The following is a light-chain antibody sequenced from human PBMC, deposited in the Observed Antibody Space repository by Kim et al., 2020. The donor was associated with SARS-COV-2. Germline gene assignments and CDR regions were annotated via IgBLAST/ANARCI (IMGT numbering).Light chain of an antibody. CDR1: SRRSYY. J-gene: IGLJ2*01. Sequence: AWGQTVRITCQGDSRRSYYASWYQQKPGQAPVLVIYGKNNRPSGIPDRFSGSSSGNTASLTITGAQAEDEADYYCNSRDSSGNHVVFGGGTQLTVL. CDR3: NSRDSSGNHVV. V-gene: IGLV3-19*01. CDR2: GKN.